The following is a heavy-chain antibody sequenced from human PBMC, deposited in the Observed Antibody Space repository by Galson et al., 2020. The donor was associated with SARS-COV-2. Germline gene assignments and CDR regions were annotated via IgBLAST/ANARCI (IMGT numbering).Heavy chain of an antibody. CDR3: ATWRGYYDSSGYYTLDY. D-gene: IGHD3-22*01. J-gene: IGHJ4*02. CDR1: GFTFSSYA. Sequence: GGSLRLSCTASGFTFSSYAMHWVRQAPGKGLEWVAVISYDGSNKYYADSVKGRFTISRDNSKNTLCLQMNSLRVEDTAVYYCATWRGYYDSSGYYTLDYWGQGTLVTVSS. V-gene: IGHV3-30*04. CDR2: ISYDGSNK.